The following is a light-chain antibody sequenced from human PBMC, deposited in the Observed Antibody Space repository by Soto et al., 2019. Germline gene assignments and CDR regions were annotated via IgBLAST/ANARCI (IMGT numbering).Light chain of an antibody. J-gene: IGKJ1*01. CDR3: QEYYSTRT. CDR2: WAS. Sequence: DIVMTQSPDSVAVSLGERATINCKSSQSVLSTSDNKNNLAWYQQKPGQPPRLLIYWASTRESGVPDRFSGSGSGTDFTLTISSLQAEDVAVYYCQEYYSTRTFGQGTKVEIK. CDR1: QSVLSTSDNKNN. V-gene: IGKV4-1*01.